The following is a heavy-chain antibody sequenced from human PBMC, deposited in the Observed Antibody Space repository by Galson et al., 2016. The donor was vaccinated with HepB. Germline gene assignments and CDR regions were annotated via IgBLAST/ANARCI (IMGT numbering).Heavy chain of an antibody. D-gene: IGHD6-13*01. V-gene: IGHV3-7*03. CDR2: IKQDGSEK. CDR1: GFTFSSYW. CDR3: ARAFSPFPRGWRQLVRRPPSQGYYLDY. Sequence: SLRLSCAGSGFTFSSYWMTWVRQAPGKGLEWVANIKQDGSEKHYVDSVKGRFIISRDNAKKSQYLQMSSLGAEDTAVYYCARAFSPFPRGWRQLVRRPPSQGYYLDYWGQGTLVTVSS. J-gene: IGHJ4*02.